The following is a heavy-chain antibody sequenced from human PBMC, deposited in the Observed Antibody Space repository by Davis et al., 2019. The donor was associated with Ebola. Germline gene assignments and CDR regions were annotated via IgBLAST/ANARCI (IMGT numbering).Heavy chain of an antibody. J-gene: IGHJ6*02. CDR1: GGTFSSYA. V-gene: IGHV1-69*04. D-gene: IGHD3-22*01. CDR2: IIPILGIA. CDR3: ARDLLPYYYDSSGYYRYYYYYGMDV. Sequence: SVKVSCKASGGTFSSYAISWVRQAPGQGLEWMGRIIPILGIANYAQKFQGRVTMTRDTSTSTVYMELRSLRSEDTAVYSCARDLLPYYYDSSGYYRYYYYYGMDVWVQGTTVTVSS.